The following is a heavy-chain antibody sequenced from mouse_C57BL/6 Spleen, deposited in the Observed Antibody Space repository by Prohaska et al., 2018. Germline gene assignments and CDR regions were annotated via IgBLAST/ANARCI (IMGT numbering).Heavy chain of an antibody. D-gene: IGHD1-1*01. CDR2: IDPSDSET. J-gene: IGHJ2*01. CDR3: AREGTTVVYFDY. Sequence: GKQSPIQGLEWIGNIDPSDSETHYNQKFKDKATLTVDKSSSTAYMQLSSLTSEDSAVYYCAREGTTVVYFDYWGQGTTLTVSS. V-gene: IGHV1-52*01.